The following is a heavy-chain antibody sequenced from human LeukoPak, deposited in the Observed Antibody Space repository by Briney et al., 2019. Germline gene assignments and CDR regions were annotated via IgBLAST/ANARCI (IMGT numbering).Heavy chain of an antibody. V-gene: IGHV3-11*01. D-gene: IGHD3-22*01. Sequence: GGSLRLSCAASGFTFSDYYMSWIRQAPGKGLEWVSYISSSGSIIYCADSVKGRFTISRDNAKNSLYLQMNSLRAEDTAVYYCARARYYDSSGYIGYWGQGTLVTVSS. CDR3: ARARYYDSSGYIGY. CDR1: GFTFSDYY. J-gene: IGHJ4*02. CDR2: ISSSGSII.